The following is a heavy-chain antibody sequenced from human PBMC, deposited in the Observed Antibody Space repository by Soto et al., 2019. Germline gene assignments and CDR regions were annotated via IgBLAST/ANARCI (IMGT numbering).Heavy chain of an antibody. CDR3: ARALPVAKGGFDP. Sequence: EVQLVETGGGLIQPGGSLRLSCAASGFTVSNTYMTWVRQPPGKGLECVPVIYTAGGTNYADSVKGRFIISRDNSKNTLYLQMNSLRAEDPAVYYCARALPVAKGGFDPWGQGTLVTVSS. CDR2: IYTAGGT. CDR1: GFTVSNTY. J-gene: IGHJ5*02. V-gene: IGHV3-53*02.